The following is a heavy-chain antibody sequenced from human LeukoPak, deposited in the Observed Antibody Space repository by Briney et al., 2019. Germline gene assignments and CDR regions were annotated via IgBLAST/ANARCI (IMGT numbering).Heavy chain of an antibody. CDR3: AKREYNYAKYFDY. CDR2: IGGSGSTT. D-gene: IGHD5-18*01. V-gene: IGHV3-23*01. J-gene: IGHJ4*02. CDR1: GLTFGNYG. Sequence: GGSLRLSCVASGLTFGNYGMNWVRQAPGKGLEWVSSIGGSGSTTYYADSVRGRFTISRDNSKNTLYLQMNSLRAEDTAIYYCAKREYNYAKYFDYWGQGTLVTVSS.